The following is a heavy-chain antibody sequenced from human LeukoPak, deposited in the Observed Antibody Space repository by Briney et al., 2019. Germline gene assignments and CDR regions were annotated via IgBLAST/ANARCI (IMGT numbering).Heavy chain of an antibody. CDR3: AKGESNWDYYFDY. CDR2: ISSSGGST. CDR1: GFTYSSYA. D-gene: IGHD7-27*01. J-gene: IGHJ4*02. V-gene: IGHV3-23*01. Sequence: GGSLRLSCAASGFTYSSYAMSWVRPAPGKWLEWVSAISSSGGSTYYADSVKGRFTISRDNSKNTLFLQMNSLRAEDTAVYYCAKGESNWDYYFDYWGQGTLVTVSS.